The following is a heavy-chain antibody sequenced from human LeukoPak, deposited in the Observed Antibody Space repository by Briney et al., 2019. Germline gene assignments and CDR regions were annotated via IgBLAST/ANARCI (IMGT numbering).Heavy chain of an antibody. CDR2: ICASGGST. J-gene: IGHJ6*02. Sequence: PGGSLRLSCAASGFTLSSYAMSWVRQAPGKGLEWVSAICASGGSTYYADSVKGRFTISRDNAKNTLYLQMNSLRAEDTAVYYCATGQGHGMDVWGQGTTVTVSS. V-gene: IGHV3-23*01. CDR3: ATGQGHGMDV. CDR1: GFTLSSYA.